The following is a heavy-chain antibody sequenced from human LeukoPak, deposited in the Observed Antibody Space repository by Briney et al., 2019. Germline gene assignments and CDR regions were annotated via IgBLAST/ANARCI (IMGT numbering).Heavy chain of an antibody. J-gene: IGHJ4*02. CDR2: IYYTGST. CDR1: GGSISNYY. Sequence: SETLSLTCTVSGGSISNYYWNWIRQPPGKGLEWIGYIYYTGSTNYNPSLKSRVTMSVDTSKNQFSLKLSSVTAADTAVYYCARLRYYYGSGRRYYFDYWGQGTLVTVSS. CDR3: ARLRYYYGSGRRYYFDY. D-gene: IGHD3-10*01. V-gene: IGHV4-59*12.